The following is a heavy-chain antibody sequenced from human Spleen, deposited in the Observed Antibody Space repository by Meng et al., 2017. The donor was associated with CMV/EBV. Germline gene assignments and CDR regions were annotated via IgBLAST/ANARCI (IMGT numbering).Heavy chain of an antibody. CDR3: ARAPPREPLGFDY. V-gene: IGHV4-39*07. J-gene: IGHJ4*02. CDR1: GGSISSSSYY. Sequence: SETLSLTCTVSGGSISSSSYYWGGIRQPPGKGLEGIGSIYYSGSTYYNPSLKSRVTMSVDTSKNQFSLKLSSVTAADTAVYYCARAPPREPLGFDYWGQGTLVTVSS. CDR2: IYYSGST. D-gene: IGHD7-27*01.